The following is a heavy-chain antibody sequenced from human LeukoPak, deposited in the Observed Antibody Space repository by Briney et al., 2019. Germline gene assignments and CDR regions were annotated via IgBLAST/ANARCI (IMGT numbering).Heavy chain of an antibody. J-gene: IGHJ4*02. CDR3: AGGLKGPAPRRRSGMATIQGGFYFDY. CDR2: INPSGGST. D-gene: IGHD5-24*01. V-gene: IGHV1-46*01. Sequence: GASVKVSCKASGYTFTSYYMHWVRQAPGQGLEWMGIINPSGGSTSYAQKFQGRVTMTRDTSTSTVYMELSSLRSEDTAVYYCAGGLKGPAPRRRSGMATIQGGFYFDYWGQGTLVTVSS. CDR1: GYTFTSYY.